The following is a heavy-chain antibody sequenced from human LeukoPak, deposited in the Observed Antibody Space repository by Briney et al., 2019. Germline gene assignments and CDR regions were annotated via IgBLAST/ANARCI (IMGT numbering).Heavy chain of an antibody. J-gene: IGHJ4*02. D-gene: IGHD3-10*01. CDR1: GGTFSSYA. Sequence: ASVKVSCKASGGTFSSYAISWVRQAPGQGLEWMGRIIPILGIANYAQKFQGRVTITADKSTSTAYMELSSLRSEDTTVYYCARDPSALRLTMVRGVIPFDYWGQGTLVTVSS. CDR3: ARDPSALRLTMVRGVIPFDY. CDR2: IIPILGIA. V-gene: IGHV1-69*04.